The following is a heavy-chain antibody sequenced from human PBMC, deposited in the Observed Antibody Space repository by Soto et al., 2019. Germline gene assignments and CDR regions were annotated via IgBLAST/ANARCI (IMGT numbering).Heavy chain of an antibody. V-gene: IGHV4-59*08. CDR1: AGSISSYY. D-gene: IGHD1-1*01. J-gene: IGHJ4*02. CDR2: IYYSGST. Sequence: SETLSLTCTVSAGSISSYYWSWFRQPPGRGLEWIGYIYYSGSTNYNPSLKSRVTISVDTSKNQFSLKLSSVTAADTAVYYCARRCGYSFDYWGQGTLVTVSS. CDR3: ARRCGYSFDY.